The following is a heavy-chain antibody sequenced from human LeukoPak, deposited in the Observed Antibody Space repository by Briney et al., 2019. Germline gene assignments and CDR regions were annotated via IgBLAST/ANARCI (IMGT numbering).Heavy chain of an antibody. V-gene: IGHV3-23*01. D-gene: IGHD3-9*01. CDR1: GISVSNDY. Sequence: GGSLRLSCAASGISVSNDYMSWVRQAPGKGLEWVSAISGSGGSTYYADSVKGRFTISRDNSKNTLYLQMNSLRAEDTAVYYCAKDTIGPQSAFDIWGQGTMVTVSS. CDR3: AKDTIGPQSAFDI. CDR2: ISGSGGST. J-gene: IGHJ3*02.